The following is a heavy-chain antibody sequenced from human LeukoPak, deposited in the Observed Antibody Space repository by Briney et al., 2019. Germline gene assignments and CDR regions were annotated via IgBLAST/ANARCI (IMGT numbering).Heavy chain of an antibody. V-gene: IGHV6-1*01. CDR1: GDNVSSKSAA. CDR3: ARTTGTFDY. CDR2: TYYRSKWYN. Sequence: SQTLSLTCAISGDNVSSKSAAWNWIRQSPSRGLEWLGRTYYRSKWYNEFALSVKSRITINPDPSKNQFSLQLKSLTPEDTAVYYCARTTGTFDYWGQGTLVTVSS. D-gene: IGHD7-27*01. J-gene: IGHJ4*02.